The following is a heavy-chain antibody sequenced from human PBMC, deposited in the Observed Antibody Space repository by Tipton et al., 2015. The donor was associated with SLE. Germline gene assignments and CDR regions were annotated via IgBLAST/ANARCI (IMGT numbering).Heavy chain of an antibody. V-gene: IGHV4-59*08. CDR1: GGSITSYY. CDR3: ARLPAATYWYFDL. J-gene: IGHJ2*01. D-gene: IGHD2-2*01. CDR2: IYHSGST. Sequence: TLSLTCTVSGGSITSYYWGWIRQPPGKGLDWIGNIYHSGSTYYNPSLKSRVPISVDTSKNQFSLKLSSVTAADTAVYYCARLPAATYWYFDLWGRGTLVTVSS.